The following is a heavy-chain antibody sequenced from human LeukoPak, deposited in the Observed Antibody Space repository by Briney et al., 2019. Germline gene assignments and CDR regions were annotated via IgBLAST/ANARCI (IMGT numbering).Heavy chain of an antibody. CDR2: INSDGSST. D-gene: IGHD3-10*01. CDR1: GFTFSSYW. CDR3: ARVKYYYGSGSFSY. V-gene: IGHV3-74*01. Sequence: GGALRLSCAASGFTFSSYWRHWVRQAPGKGLVLVPRINSDGSSTSYADSVKGRFTISRDNAKNTLYLQMSSLRAEDTAVYYCARVKYYYGSGSFSYWGQGTLVTVSS. J-gene: IGHJ4*02.